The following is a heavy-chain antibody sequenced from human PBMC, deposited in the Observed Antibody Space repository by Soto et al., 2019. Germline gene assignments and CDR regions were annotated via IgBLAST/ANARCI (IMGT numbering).Heavy chain of an antibody. D-gene: IGHD3-3*01. CDR1: GGSFSGYY. J-gene: IGHJ6*03. V-gene: IGHV4-34*01. Sequence: SYTLSLTCAVCGGSFSGYYWSWIRQPPGKGLEWIGEINHSGSTNYNHSKSRVTISVDTSKNQFSLKLSSVTAADTAVYYCARVGDYDFWSGLEAYYYYYMDVWGKGTTVTVSS. CDR2: INHSGST. CDR3: ARVGDYDFWSGLEAYYYYYMDV.